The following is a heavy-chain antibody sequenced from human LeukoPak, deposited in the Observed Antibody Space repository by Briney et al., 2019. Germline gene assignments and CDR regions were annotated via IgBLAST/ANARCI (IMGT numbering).Heavy chain of an antibody. CDR3: ARGSRGTVTRYYYYYYYMDV. V-gene: IGHV4-34*01. D-gene: IGHD4-17*01. J-gene: IGHJ6*03. CDR2: INHSGST. Sequence: PSETLSLTCAVYGGSFNGYYWSWIRQPPGKGLGWIGEINHSGSTNYDPSLKSRVTISVDTSKNQFSLKLSSVTAADTAVYYCARGSRGTVTRYYYYYYYMDVWGKGTTVTVSS. CDR1: GGSFNGYY.